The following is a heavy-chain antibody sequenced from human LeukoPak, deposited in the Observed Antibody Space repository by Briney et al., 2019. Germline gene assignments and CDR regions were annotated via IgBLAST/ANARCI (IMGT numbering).Heavy chain of an antibody. CDR1: GGSISSYY. J-gene: IGHJ3*02. D-gene: IGHD2-15*01. Sequence: SETLSLTCTVSGGSISSYYWSWIRQPPGKGLEWIGYIYYSGSTNYNPSLRSRVTISVDTSKNQFSLKLSSVTAADTAVYYCARDFKGGGSWYGPGAFDIWGQGTMVTVSS. CDR2: IYYSGST. V-gene: IGHV4-59*01. CDR3: ARDFKGGGSWYGPGAFDI.